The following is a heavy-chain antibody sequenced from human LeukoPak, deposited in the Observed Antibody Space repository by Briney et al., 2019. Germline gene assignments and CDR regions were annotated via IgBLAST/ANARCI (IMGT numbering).Heavy chain of an antibody. D-gene: IGHD1-26*01. CDR1: GGSISSSSYY. Sequence: KPSETLSLTCTVSGGSISSSSYYWGWIRQPPGKGLEWIGSIYYSGSTYYNPSLKSRVTISVDTSKNQFSLKLSSVTAADTAVYYCARPKWELLPADAFDIWGQGTMATVSS. CDR3: ARPKWELLPADAFDI. V-gene: IGHV4-39*01. CDR2: IYYSGST. J-gene: IGHJ3*02.